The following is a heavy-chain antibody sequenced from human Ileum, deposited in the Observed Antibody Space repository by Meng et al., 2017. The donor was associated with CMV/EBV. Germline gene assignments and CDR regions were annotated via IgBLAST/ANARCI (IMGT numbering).Heavy chain of an antibody. Sequence: YSMNWGRQAPGKGLEWVSSISSSSSYIYYADSVKGRFTISRDNAKNSLYLQMNSLRAEDTAVYYCAREGLYYDYVWGSYRYAEFDYWGQGTLVTVSS. CDR3: AREGLYYDYVWGSYRYAEFDY. J-gene: IGHJ4*02. CDR2: ISSSSSYI. V-gene: IGHV3-21*01. CDR1: YS. D-gene: IGHD3-16*02.